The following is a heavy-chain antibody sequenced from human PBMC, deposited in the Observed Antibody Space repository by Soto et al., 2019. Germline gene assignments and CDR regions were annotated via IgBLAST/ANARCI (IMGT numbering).Heavy chain of an antibody. Sequence: GGSLRLSCAASGFTFSSDGMHWVRQAPGKGLEWVAVIWSEGSNKYYADSVKGRFTISRDNSKKTLYLQMNSLRAEDTAVYYCARVFETYYFDSCGQGNMVTVSS. V-gene: IGHV3-33*01. CDR2: IWSEGSNK. CDR1: GFTFSSDG. D-gene: IGHD3-3*01. J-gene: IGHJ4*02. CDR3: ARVFETYYFDS.